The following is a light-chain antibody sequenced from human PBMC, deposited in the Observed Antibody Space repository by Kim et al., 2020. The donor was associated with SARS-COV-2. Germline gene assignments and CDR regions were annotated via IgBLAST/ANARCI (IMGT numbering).Light chain of an antibody. Sequence: VSPRERPTLSCRSRQSGSSNLGRYQQKPGQAPRLLFFGATTRDTGIPARFIGRESGTKFTLTFSSLQSEDFAVNYVKQDKDWPRTFGQGTKVDIK. J-gene: IGKJ1*01. CDR1: QSGSSN. V-gene: IGKV3-15*01. CDR3: KQDKDWPRT. CDR2: GAT.